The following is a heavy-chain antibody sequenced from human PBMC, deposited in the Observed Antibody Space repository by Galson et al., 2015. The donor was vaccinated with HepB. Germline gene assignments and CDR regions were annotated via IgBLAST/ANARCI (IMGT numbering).Heavy chain of an antibody. V-gene: IGHV3-53*01. J-gene: IGHJ4*02. D-gene: IGHD4-17*01. Sequence: SLRLSCAASEFSVSSNYMSWVRQAPGKGLEWVSVLYRGGTTYYADSVKGRFTISRDNSKNTLYLQMDSLRAEDTAVYFCARLGYGDWYYFDYWGQGTLVTVSS. CDR3: ARLGYGDWYYFDY. CDR1: EFSVSSNY. CDR2: LYRGGTT.